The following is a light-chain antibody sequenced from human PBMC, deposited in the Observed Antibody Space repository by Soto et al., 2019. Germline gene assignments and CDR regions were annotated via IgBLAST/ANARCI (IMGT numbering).Light chain of an antibody. CDR2: DAS. CDR3: QQYKSSRP. Sequence: DIQMTQSPSTLSASVGDRVSITCRASQTISSWLAWYQQKPGKAPKLLIYDASSLESGVPSRFIGSGSGTEFTLTIRSRQPDDFATYYCQQYKSSRPVGQGTTVEIK. J-gene: IGKJ1*01. V-gene: IGKV1-5*01. CDR1: QTISSW.